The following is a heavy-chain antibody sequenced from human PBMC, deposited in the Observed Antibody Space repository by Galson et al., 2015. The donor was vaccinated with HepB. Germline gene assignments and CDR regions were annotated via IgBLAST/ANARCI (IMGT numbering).Heavy chain of an antibody. D-gene: IGHD6-13*01. CDR1: GFAFSSYG. Sequence: SLRLSCAASGFAFSSYGMHWVRQAPGKGLEWVAVIWYDGSNKYYADSVKGRFTISRDNSKNTLYLQMNSLRAEDTAVYYCAKGGIWWQQLEENWLDPWGQGTLVIVSS. CDR3: AKGGIWWQQLEENWLDP. V-gene: IGHV3-33*06. CDR2: IWYDGSNK. J-gene: IGHJ5*02.